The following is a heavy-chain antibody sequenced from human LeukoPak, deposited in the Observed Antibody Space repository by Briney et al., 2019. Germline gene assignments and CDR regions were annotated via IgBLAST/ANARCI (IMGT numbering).Heavy chain of an antibody. V-gene: IGHV1-69*13. D-gene: IGHD4/OR15-4a*01. CDR2: IIPIFGTA. J-gene: IGHJ4*02. Sequence: SVKVSCKASGGTFSSYAISWVRQAPGQGLEWMGGIIPIFGTANYAQKFQGRVTITADESTSTAYMELSSLRSEDTAVYYCARGNKDYGAFDIWGQGTLVTVSS. CDR3: ARGNKDYGAFDI. CDR1: GGTFSSYA.